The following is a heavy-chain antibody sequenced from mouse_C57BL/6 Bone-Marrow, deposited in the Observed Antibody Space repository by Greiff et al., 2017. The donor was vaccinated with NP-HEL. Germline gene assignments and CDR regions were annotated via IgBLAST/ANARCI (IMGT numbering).Heavy chain of an antibody. D-gene: IGHD3-3*01. Sequence: QVHVKQSGAELARPGASVKLSCKASGYTFTSYGISWVKQRTGQGLEWIGEIYPRSGNTYYNEKFKGKATLTADKSSSTAYMELRSLTSEDSAVYFCARRGTGDYWGQGTTLTVSS. V-gene: IGHV1-81*01. CDR1: GYTFTSYG. CDR2: IYPRSGNT. CDR3: ARRGTGDY. J-gene: IGHJ2*01.